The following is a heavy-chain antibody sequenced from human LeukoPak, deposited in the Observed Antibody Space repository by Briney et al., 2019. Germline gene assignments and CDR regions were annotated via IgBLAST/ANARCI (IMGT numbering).Heavy chain of an antibody. D-gene: IGHD4/OR15-4a*01. CDR2: IYSDNT. J-gene: IGHJ4*02. CDR1: GFTVSSNS. Sequence: GGSLRLPCTVSGFTVSSNSMSWVRQAPGKGLEWVSFIYSDNTHYSDSVKGRFTISRDNFKNTLYLQMNSLRAEDTAVYYCARRAGAYSHPYDYWGQGTLVTVSS. V-gene: IGHV3-53*01. CDR3: ARRAGAYSHPYDY.